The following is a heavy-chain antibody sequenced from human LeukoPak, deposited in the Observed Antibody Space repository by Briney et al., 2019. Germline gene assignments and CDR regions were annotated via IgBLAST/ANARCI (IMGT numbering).Heavy chain of an antibody. CDR1: GYTFTSYD. J-gene: IGHJ3*02. Sequence: ASVKVSCKASGYTFTSYDINWVRQATGQGLEWMGWMNPNSGNTGYAQKFQGRVTITRNTSISTAYMELSSLRSEDTAVYYCARGGAYGDYDAFDIWGQGTMVTVSS. D-gene: IGHD4-17*01. CDR3: ARGGAYGDYDAFDI. CDR2: MNPNSGNT. V-gene: IGHV1-8*03.